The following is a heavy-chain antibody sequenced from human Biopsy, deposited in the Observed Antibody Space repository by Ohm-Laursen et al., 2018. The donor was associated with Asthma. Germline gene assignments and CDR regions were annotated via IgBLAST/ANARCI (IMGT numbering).Heavy chain of an antibody. CDR1: GFAVSRDH. V-gene: IGHV3-53*01. Sequence: SLRLSCAASGFAVSRDHMFWVRQAPGKGLEWVSVIYSGGPSHTADSVRGRFTISRDYSKNTLYLQMHSLRAEDWAVYYCARGDSSNWSHYYFDYWGQGTLVTVSS. CDR2: IYSGGPS. D-gene: IGHD3-22*01. CDR3: ARGDSSNWSHYYFDY. J-gene: IGHJ4*02.